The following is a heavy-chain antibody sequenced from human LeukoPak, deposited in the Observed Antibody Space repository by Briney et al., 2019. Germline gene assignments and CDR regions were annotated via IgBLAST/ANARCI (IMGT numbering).Heavy chain of an antibody. CDR2: ISYDGTTK. CDR1: GFTFSSYE. D-gene: IGHD3-22*01. CDR3: ASPYYYDGSSYYHFFDH. Sequence: GGSLRLSCAASGFTFSSYEMNWVRQAPGKGLEWVTVISYDGTTKYYADSVKGRFTISRDNSRNTLYLQMNNLRTEDTAVYYCASPYYYDGSSYYHFFDHWGQGTLVTVSS. V-gene: IGHV3-30*04. J-gene: IGHJ4*02.